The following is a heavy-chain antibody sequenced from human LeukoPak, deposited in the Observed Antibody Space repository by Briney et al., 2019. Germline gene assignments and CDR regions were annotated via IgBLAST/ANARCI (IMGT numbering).Heavy chain of an antibody. D-gene: IGHD3-10*01. CDR2: ISFDGAYR. CDR1: GFTFSRYW. J-gene: IGHJ4*02. CDR3: AKDQQGGAGSGRFDY. V-gene: IGHV3-30*18. Sequence: GGSLRLSCAASGFTFSRYWMSWVRQSPGKGLEWLAIISFDGAYRYYADSVKGRFTISRDISKNTFYLQMSSLTADDAALYYCAKDQQGGAGSGRFDYWGQGTLVTVSS.